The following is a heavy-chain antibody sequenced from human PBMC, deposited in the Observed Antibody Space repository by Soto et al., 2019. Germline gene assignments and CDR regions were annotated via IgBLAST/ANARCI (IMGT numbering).Heavy chain of an antibody. D-gene: IGHD1-7*01. J-gene: IGHJ4*02. V-gene: IGHV4-4*02. CDR1: GGSFTSNNW. CDR2: IYRTGST. Sequence: SETLSLTCAVSGGSFTSNNWWTWVRQPPGQGLEWIGEIYRTGSTNYNPSLKSRVTISLDKYENQFSLKVTSLTAADTAVYYCASRDPGTSVDYWGQGTLVTVSS. CDR3: ASRDPGTSVDY.